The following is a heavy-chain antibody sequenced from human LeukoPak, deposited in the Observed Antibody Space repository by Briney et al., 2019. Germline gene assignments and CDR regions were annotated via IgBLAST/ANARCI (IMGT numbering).Heavy chain of an antibody. CDR1: GYTFTSYY. Sequence: ASVKVSCKASGYTFTSYYMHWVRQAPGQGLEWMGIINPSGGSTSYAQKFQGRVTMTRDTSTSTVYMELSSLRSEDTAVYYCARDREWGPEGRNYFDYWGQGTLVTVSS. CDR3: ARDREWGPEGRNYFDY. V-gene: IGHV1-46*01. D-gene: IGHD1-14*01. CDR2: INPSGGST. J-gene: IGHJ4*02.